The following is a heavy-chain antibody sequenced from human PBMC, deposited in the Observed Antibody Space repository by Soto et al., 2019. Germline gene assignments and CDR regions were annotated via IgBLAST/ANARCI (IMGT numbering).Heavy chain of an antibody. CDR3: VRDYYYYGMDV. Sequence: SETLSLTCAVYGGSFSGYYWSWIRQPPGNGLEWIGEINHSGSTNYNPSLKSRVTISVDTSKNQFSLKLSSVTAADTAVYYCVRDYYYYGMDVWGQGTTVTVSS. CDR1: GGSFSGYY. CDR2: INHSGST. V-gene: IGHV4-34*01. J-gene: IGHJ6*02.